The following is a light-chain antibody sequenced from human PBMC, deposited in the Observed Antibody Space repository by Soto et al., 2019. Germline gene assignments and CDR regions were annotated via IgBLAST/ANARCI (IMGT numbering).Light chain of an antibody. V-gene: IGLV8-61*01. CDR2: RTN. CDR3: VLYMGSGIAV. Sequence: QAVVTQEPSFSVSPGGTVTLTCGLTSDSVSTSHYARWYQQTPGQAPRMLIYRTNIRSSGVPDRFSGSILGNKAALTITGSQADDESDYFFVLYMGSGIAVFGGGTKLTVL. J-gene: IGLJ2*01. CDR1: SDSVSTSHY.